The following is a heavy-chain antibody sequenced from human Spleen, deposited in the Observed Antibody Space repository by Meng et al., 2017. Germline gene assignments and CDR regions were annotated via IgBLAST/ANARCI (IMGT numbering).Heavy chain of an antibody. J-gene: IGHJ4*02. D-gene: IGHD4-11*01. CDR2: INHSGST. Sequence: VQLQPWGAGLLQPSETLSLTCVVSGGSFSDYYWSWIRQPPGKGLEGIGEINHSGSTNYNPSLESRATISVDTSQNNLSLKLSSVTAADSAVYYCARGPTTMAHDFDYWGQGTLVTVSS. V-gene: IGHV4-34*01. CDR3: ARGPTTMAHDFDY. CDR1: GGSFSDYY.